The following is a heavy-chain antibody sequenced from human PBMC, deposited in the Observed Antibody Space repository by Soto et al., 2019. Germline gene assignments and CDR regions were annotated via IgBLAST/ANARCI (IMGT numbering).Heavy chain of an antibody. V-gene: IGHV1-69*08. Sequence: QVQLAQSGAEEKKPGSSVKVSCKVSGGTFSRYTIIWLRQAPGQGLEWIGRIIPILDMTNYAQKLQGRISITADKSTSTAYMELRSLTSKDTGVYYCTRDGAGEEDYWGQGTLVTVSS. CDR1: GGTFSRYT. D-gene: IGHD4-17*01. CDR2: IIPILDMT. CDR3: TRDGAGEEDY. J-gene: IGHJ4*02.